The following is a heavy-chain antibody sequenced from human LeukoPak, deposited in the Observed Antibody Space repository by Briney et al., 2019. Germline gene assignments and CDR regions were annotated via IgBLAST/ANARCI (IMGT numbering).Heavy chain of an antibody. J-gene: IGHJ6*03. CDR2: ISYDGSDK. Sequence: GGSLRLSCAASGFTFSSYAMHWVRQAPGKGLEWVAVISYDGSDKYYADSVKGRFTISRDNSKNTLYLQMDSLRAEDTAVYYCAKDPGYCSGGSCYFDGYYMDVWGKGTTVTISS. CDR3: AKDPGYCSGGSCYFDGYYMDV. D-gene: IGHD2-15*01. CDR1: GFTFSSYA. V-gene: IGHV3-30*04.